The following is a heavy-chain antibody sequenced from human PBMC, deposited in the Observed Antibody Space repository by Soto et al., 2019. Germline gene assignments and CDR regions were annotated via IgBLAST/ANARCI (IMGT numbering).Heavy chain of an antibody. CDR3: ARGLRDCTNGVCYANWFDP. V-gene: IGHV1-69*01. Sequence: VQLVQSGAEVKKPGSSVKVSCKASGGTFSSYAISWVRQAPGQGLEWMGGIIPIFGTANYAQKFQGRVTITADEATSTAYMELSSLRSEDTAVYYCARGLRDCTNGVCYANWFDPWGQGTLVTVSS. J-gene: IGHJ5*02. CDR2: IIPIFGTA. D-gene: IGHD2-8*01. CDR1: GGTFSSYA.